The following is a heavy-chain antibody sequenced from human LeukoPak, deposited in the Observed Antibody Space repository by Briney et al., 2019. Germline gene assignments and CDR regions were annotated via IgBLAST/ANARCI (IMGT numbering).Heavy chain of an antibody. CDR3: ARDTAMVLDY. D-gene: IGHD5-18*01. CDR2: IYYSGST. J-gene: IGHJ4*02. V-gene: IGHV4-31*11. CDR1: GGSFSGYY. Sequence: SETLSLTCAVYGGSFSGYYWSWIRQHPGKGLEWIGYIYYSGSTYYNPSLKSRVTISVDTSKNQLSLKLSSVTAADTAVYYCARDTAMVLDYWGQGTLVTVSS.